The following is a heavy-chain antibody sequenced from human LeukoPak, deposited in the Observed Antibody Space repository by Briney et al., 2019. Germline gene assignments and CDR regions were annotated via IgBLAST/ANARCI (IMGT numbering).Heavy chain of an antibody. D-gene: IGHD5-18*01. J-gene: IGHJ2*01. CDR2: IFYSGST. Sequence: SETLSLTCSVSGGSISSYYWSWIRQPPGKGLEWIGYIFYSGSTGYNPSLKSRVTMSVDTSQNQLSLKLRSVNAADTAVYFCARRITAMDDYWYFDLWGRGTLVTVSS. CDR1: GGSISSYY. CDR3: ARRITAMDDYWYFDL. V-gene: IGHV4-59*08.